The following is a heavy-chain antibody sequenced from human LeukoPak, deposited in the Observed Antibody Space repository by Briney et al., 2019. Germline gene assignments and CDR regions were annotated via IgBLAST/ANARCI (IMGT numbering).Heavy chain of an antibody. CDR2: IYPGDSDT. V-gene: IGHV5-51*01. CDR3: ASQSYSGYEHPYGVDV. D-gene: IGHD5-12*01. Sequence: GESLKISCKGSGYNFTTYWIGWVRQMSGKGLEWMGIIYPGDSDTRYSPSFQGQVTMSADKSTNTAYLQWSSLKASDNAMYYCASQSYSGYEHPYGVDVWGQGTTVAVSS. J-gene: IGHJ6*02. CDR1: GYNFTTYW.